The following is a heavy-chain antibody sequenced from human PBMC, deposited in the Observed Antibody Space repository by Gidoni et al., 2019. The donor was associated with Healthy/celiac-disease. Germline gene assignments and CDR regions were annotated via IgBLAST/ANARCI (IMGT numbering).Heavy chain of an antibody. CDR3: AADGVYSGSYYYDY. CDR2: IVVGSGNT. CDR1: GFTFTSSA. J-gene: IGHJ4*02. D-gene: IGHD1-26*01. Sequence: QMQLVQSGPAVKKPGTSVKVSCKASGFTFTSSAVQWVRQARGQRLEWIGWIVVGSGNTNYAQKFQERVTITRDMSTSTAYMELSSLRSEDTAVYYCAADGVYSGSYYYDYWGQGTLVTVSS. V-gene: IGHV1-58*01.